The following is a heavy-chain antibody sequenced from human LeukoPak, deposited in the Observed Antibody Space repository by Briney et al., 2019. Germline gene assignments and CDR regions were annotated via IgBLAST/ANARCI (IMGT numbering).Heavy chain of an antibody. CDR3: ARPIVVVPAAMAEYYYYGMDV. D-gene: IGHD2-2*01. V-gene: IGHV1-69*04. CDR1: GGTFSSYA. CDR2: IIPILGIA. Sequence: SVKVSCKASGGTFSSYAISWVRQAPGQGLEWMGRIIPILGIANYAQKFQGRVTITAGKSTSTAYMELSSLRSEDTAVYYCARPIVVVPAAMAEYYYYGMDVWGQGTTVTVSS. J-gene: IGHJ6*02.